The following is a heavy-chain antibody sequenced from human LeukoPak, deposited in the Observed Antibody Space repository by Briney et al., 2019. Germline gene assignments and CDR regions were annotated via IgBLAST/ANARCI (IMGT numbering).Heavy chain of an antibody. CDR3: ATDGPPSGWRGGSFDY. D-gene: IGHD6-19*01. J-gene: IGHJ4*02. Sequence: GGSLRLSCAASGFIFSSYELTWVRQAPGRGLEWVAQIKAKSDGGTTDYAAPVRGRFTISRDESTNTLFLQMNILKIEDTAFYYCATDGPPSGWRGGSFDYWGQGTLLTVSS. CDR2: IKAKSDGGTT. V-gene: IGHV3-15*01. CDR1: GFIFSSYE.